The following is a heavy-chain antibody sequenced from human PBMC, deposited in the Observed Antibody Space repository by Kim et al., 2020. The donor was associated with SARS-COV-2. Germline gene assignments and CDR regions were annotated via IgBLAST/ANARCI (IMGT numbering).Heavy chain of an antibody. CDR1: GFTFHDYS. CDR3: AKDPRTSGWYYLDS. Sequence: GGSLRLSCAASGFTFHDYSLHWVRQAPGKGLEWVSVITWDGGFTYYADSVTGRFTISRDNSANSLYLDMLSLRTEDTALYSCAKDPRTSGWYYLDSWGQG. D-gene: IGHD6-19*01. V-gene: IGHV3-43*01. CDR2: ITWDGGFT. J-gene: IGHJ4*02.